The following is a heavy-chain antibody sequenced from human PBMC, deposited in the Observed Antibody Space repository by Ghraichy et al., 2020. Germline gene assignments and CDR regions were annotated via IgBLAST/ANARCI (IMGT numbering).Heavy chain of an antibody. CDR3: ARHLSPNYYGSGSYQFDY. V-gene: IGHV4-39*01. CDR2: TYYRGSN. J-gene: IGHJ4*02. D-gene: IGHD3-10*01. Sequence: SETLSLTCSVSGGSITSSSYHWGWIRQSPGKGLEWIGSTYYRGSNYYNPSLKSRVTISVDTSKNQFSLELSSVTAADTALYYYARHLSPNYYGSGSYQFDYWGQGTLVTVSS. CDR1: GGSITSSSYH.